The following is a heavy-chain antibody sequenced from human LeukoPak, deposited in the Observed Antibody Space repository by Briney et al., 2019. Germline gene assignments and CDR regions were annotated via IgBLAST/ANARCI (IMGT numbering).Heavy chain of an antibody. CDR3: TRGLGIAARPPFFDY. J-gene: IGHJ4*02. D-gene: IGHD6-6*01. V-gene: IGHV4-34*01. CDR1: GGSFSGYY. CDR2: INHSGST. Sequence: SETLSLTCAVYGGSFSGYYWSWIRQPPGKGLEWIGEINHSGSTNYNPSLKSRATISVDTSKNQFSLKLSSVTAADTAVYYCTRGLGIAARPPFFDYWGQGTLVTVSS.